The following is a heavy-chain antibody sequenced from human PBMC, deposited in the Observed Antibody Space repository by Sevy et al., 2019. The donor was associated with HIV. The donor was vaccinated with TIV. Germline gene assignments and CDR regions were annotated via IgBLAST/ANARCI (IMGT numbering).Heavy chain of an antibody. CDR1: GGSISSYY. CDR2: IYYSGST. J-gene: IGHJ3*02. CDR3: ARGPYSGAESPPFDI. V-gene: IGHV4-59*01. D-gene: IGHD2-15*01. Sequence: SETLSLTCTVSGGSISSYYWNWIRQSPGKGLEWIGYIYYSGSTNYNPSLKSRVTISIDTSKNQFSLNLTSVRAADTAVYFCARGPYSGAESPPFDIWGQGTMVTVSS.